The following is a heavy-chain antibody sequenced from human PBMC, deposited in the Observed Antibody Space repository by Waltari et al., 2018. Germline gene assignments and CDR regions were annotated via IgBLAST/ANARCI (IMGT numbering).Heavy chain of an antibody. CDR1: GGSISSYY. Sequence: QVQLQESGPGLVKPSETLSLTCTVSGGSISSYYWSWIRQPPGKGLEWIGYIYYSGSTTSTPSLKSRVTISVDRSKNQFSLKLSSVTAADTAVYYCARASSSWDYYYYYGMDVWGQGTTVTVSS. J-gene: IGHJ6*02. D-gene: IGHD6-13*01. CDR3: ARASSSWDYYYYYGMDV. CDR2: IYYSGST. V-gene: IGHV4-59*01.